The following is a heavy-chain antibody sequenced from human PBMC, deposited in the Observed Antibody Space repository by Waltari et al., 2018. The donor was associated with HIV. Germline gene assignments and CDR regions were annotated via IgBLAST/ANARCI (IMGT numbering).Heavy chain of an antibody. Sequence: EVQLLESGGGLVQPGGSLRLSCAASGFTFSSYAMSWVRPAPGKGLEWVSAISGRGGSTYYADSVKGRFTISRDNSKNTLYLQMNSLRAEDTAVYYCAKSWITMIVVGDAFDIWGQGTMVTVSS. CDR3: AKSWITMIVVGDAFDI. CDR1: GFTFSSYA. J-gene: IGHJ3*02. D-gene: IGHD3-22*01. CDR2: ISGRGGST. V-gene: IGHV3-23*01.